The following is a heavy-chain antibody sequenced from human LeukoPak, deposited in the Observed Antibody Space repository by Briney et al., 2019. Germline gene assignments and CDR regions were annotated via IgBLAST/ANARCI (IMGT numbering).Heavy chain of an antibody. CDR1: GFTLSSYE. Sequence: GGSLRLSCAASGFTLSSYEMNWVRQAPGKGLEWVSYISSSGSTIYYADSVKGRFTISRDNAKNSLYLQMNSLRAEDTAVYYCARDDWNDGNWFDPWGQGTLVTVSS. CDR2: ISSSGSTI. J-gene: IGHJ5*02. V-gene: IGHV3-48*03. CDR3: ARDDWNDGNWFDP. D-gene: IGHD1-1*01.